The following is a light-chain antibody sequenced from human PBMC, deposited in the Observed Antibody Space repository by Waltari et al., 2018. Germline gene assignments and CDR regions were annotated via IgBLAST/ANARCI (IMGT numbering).Light chain of an antibody. V-gene: IGKV3-20*01. J-gene: IGKJ1*01. CDR3: QQYVRLPVT. Sequence: IVLTQSPGPLSLAPEARAPLSCRASQRVSRSLAWYQQKPGQAPRLLIYGASSRATGVPYRFSGSGSGTDFSLTISRLEPEDFAVYYCQQYVRLPVTFGQGTKVEIK. CDR2: GAS. CDR1: QRVSRS.